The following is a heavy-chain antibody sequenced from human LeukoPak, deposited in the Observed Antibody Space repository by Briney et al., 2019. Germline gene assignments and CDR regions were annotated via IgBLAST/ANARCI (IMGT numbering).Heavy chain of an antibody. CDR3: ARWRWFDWFDY. J-gene: IGHJ4*02. Sequence: NPGGSLRLSCAASGFTFSDYYMSWIRQAPGKGLEWVSYITSSGSTIYYADSVKGRFTISRDNAKNSLYLQMNSLLAEDTAVYYCARWRWFDWFDYWGQGTLVTVSS. V-gene: IGHV3-11*04. D-gene: IGHD3-9*01. CDR1: GFTFSDYY. CDR2: ITSSGSTI.